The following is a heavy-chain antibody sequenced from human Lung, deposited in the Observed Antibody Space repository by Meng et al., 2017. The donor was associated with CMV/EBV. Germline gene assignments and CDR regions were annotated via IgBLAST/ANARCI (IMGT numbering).Heavy chain of an antibody. D-gene: IGHD3-10*01. J-gene: IGHJ3*02. CDR3: ASPRRGAFDI. V-gene: IGHV3-7*01. Sequence: GASLKISCAASGFTFSSYWMSWVRQAPGKGLEWVANIKQDGSEKYYVDSVKGRFTISRDNAKNSLYLQMNSLRAEDTAVYYCASPRRGAFDIWGQGTMVTVSS. CDR1: GFTFSSYW. CDR2: IKQDGSEK.